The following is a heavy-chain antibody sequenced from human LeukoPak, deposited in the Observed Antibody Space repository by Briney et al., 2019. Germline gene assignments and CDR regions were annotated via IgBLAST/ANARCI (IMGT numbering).Heavy chain of an antibody. V-gene: IGHV1-2*02. CDR2: INPNSGGT. CDR1: GYTFTGYY. D-gene: IGHD1-1*01. CDR3: ASPVVVEDYYYMDV. Sequence: ASVKVSCKASGYTFTGYYMHWVRQAPGQGLEWMGWINPNSGGTNYAQKFQGRVTMTRDTSISTAYMELSRLRSDDTAVYYCASPVVVEDYYYMDVWGKGTTVTVSS. J-gene: IGHJ6*03.